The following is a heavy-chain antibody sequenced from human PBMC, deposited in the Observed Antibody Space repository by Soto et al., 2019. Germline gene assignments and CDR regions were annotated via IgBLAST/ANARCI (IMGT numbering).Heavy chain of an antibody. Sequence: PSETLSLTCTVSGGSFNSGGYYWSWIRQHPGKGLDWLGYIDHSGYTFYNPSLQSRIILSMDTSKNQFSLKLSSATAADTAVYFCARKQEGFFYGIEYWGQGTLVTVSS. CDR3: ARKQEGFFYGIEY. CDR2: IDHSGYT. V-gene: IGHV4-31*03. J-gene: IGHJ4*02. D-gene: IGHD3-3*01. CDR1: GGSFNSGGYY.